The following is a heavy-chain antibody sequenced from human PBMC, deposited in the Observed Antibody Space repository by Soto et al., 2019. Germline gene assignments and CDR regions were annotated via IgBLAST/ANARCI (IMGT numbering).Heavy chain of an antibody. CDR3: AKDIRLYDYGMDV. CDR1: GFTFGDYA. CDR2: ITWNGDII. Sequence: EVQLVESGGDLVQPGRSLRLSCAASGFTFGDYAIHWVRQAPGKGLEWVSGITWNGDIIGYADSVKGRFTISRDNAKNSLYLQMNSLRAEDTALYYCAKDIRLYDYGMDVCGQGTTVTVSS. J-gene: IGHJ6*02. D-gene: IGHD3-3*01. V-gene: IGHV3-9*01.